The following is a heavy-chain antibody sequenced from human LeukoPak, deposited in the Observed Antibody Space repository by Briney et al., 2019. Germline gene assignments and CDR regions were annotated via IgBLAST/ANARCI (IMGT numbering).Heavy chain of an antibody. CDR2: IYTSGST. V-gene: IGHV4-61*02. J-gene: IGHJ4*02. CDR3: ARGLLWVDY. CDR1: GGSISSGSYY. Sequence: SQTLSLTCTVSGGSISSGSYYWSWIRQPAGKGLEWIGRIYTSGSTNYNPSLKSRVTISVDTSKNQFSLKLSSVTAADTTVYYCARGLLWVDYWGQGTLVTVSS. D-gene: IGHD3-10*01.